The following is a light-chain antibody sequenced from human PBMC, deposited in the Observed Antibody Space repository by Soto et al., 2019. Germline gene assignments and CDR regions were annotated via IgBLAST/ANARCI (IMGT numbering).Light chain of an antibody. CDR3: QQHNQWPIT. CDR1: QSAGNF. Sequence: EIVLTQSPATLSVSPGETASLSCRASQSAGNFLAWYQQKPGQAPRLLIYYISTRATGIPARFSGSGSGTEFTLTINSLQSEDSAVYYCQQHNQWPITFGQGTRLGI. V-gene: IGKV3D-15*01. J-gene: IGKJ5*01. CDR2: YIS.